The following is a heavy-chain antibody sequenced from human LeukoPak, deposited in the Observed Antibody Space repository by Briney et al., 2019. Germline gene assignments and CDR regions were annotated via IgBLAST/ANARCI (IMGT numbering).Heavy chain of an antibody. J-gene: IGHJ5*02. V-gene: IGHV1-18*01. CDR1: GGTFSSYA. CDR3: ARASWPSSYGSGSFNWFDP. Sequence: GASVKVSCKASGGTFSSYAISWVRQAPGQGLEWMGWISAYNGNTNYAQKLQGRVTMTTDTSTSTAYMELRSLRSDDTAVYYCARASWPSSYGSGSFNWFDPWGQGTLVTVSS. D-gene: IGHD3-10*01. CDR2: ISAYNGNT.